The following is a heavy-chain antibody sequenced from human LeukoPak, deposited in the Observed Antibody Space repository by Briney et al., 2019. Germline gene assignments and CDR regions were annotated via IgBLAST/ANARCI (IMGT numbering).Heavy chain of an antibody. V-gene: IGHV1-24*01. CDR3: ARSTEYSSSYLLDY. Sequence: ASVKVSCKVSGYTLTELSMHWVRQAPGKGLEWMGGFDPEDGETIYAQKFQGRVTMTEDTSTDTAYMELSSLRSEDTAVYYCARSTEYSSSYLLDYWGQGTLVTVSS. J-gene: IGHJ4*02. CDR2: FDPEDGET. D-gene: IGHD6-6*01. CDR1: GYTLTELS.